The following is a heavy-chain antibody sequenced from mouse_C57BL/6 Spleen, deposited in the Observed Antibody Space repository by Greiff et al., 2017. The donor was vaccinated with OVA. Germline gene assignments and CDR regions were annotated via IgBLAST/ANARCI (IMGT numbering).Heavy chain of an antibody. J-gene: IGHJ1*03. Sequence: EVHLVESGGGLVKPGGSLKLSCAASGFTFSSYAMSWVRQTPEKRLEWVATISDGGSYTYYPDNVKGRFTISRDNAKNNLYLQMSHLKSEDTAMYYCARDDHRYFDVWGTGTTVTVSS. CDR1: GFTFSSYA. CDR2: ISDGGSYT. V-gene: IGHV5-4*01. CDR3: ARDDHRYFDV.